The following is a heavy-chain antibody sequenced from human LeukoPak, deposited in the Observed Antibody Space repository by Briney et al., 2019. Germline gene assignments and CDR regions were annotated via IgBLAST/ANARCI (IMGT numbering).Heavy chain of an antibody. CDR1: GFTFNNYL. CDR3: ARTRSDDYVWGSYRSYYFDY. Sequence: GGSLRLSCAASGFTFNNYLMTWVRQVPGKGLEWVSSISSNSSYIYYADSVKGRFTISRDNAKNSLYLQMNSLRAEDTAVYYCARTRSDDYVWGSYRSYYFDYWGQGTLVTVSS. V-gene: IGHV3-21*01. CDR2: ISSNSSYI. D-gene: IGHD3-16*02. J-gene: IGHJ4*02.